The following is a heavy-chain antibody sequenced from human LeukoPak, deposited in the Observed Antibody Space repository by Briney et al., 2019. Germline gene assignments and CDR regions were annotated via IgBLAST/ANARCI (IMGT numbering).Heavy chain of an antibody. V-gene: IGHV3-33*01. CDR2: VSYDGGNK. CDR1: GFSFSSYG. Sequence: GRSLRLSCAASGFSFSSYGMHWVRQAPGKGLEWVAFVSYDGGNKYYADSVKGRFTTSRDNSKNTLYLQMSSLRVEDTAVYFCARDITMIRGVTTDPDAFDIWGRGTMVTVSS. J-gene: IGHJ3*02. D-gene: IGHD3-10*01. CDR3: ARDITMIRGVTTDPDAFDI.